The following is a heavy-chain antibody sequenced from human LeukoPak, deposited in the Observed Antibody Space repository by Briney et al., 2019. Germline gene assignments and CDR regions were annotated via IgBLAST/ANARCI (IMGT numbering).Heavy chain of an antibody. V-gene: IGHV3-21*01. CDR1: GFTVSSNY. CDR2: ISSSSSYI. Sequence: GGSLRLSCAASGFTVSSNYMSWVRQAPGKGLEWVSSISSSSSYIYYADSVKGRFTISRDNAKNSLYLQMNSLRAEDTAVYYCARDQSIAVAGAIGYWGQGTLVTVSS. J-gene: IGHJ4*02. CDR3: ARDQSIAVAGAIGY. D-gene: IGHD6-19*01.